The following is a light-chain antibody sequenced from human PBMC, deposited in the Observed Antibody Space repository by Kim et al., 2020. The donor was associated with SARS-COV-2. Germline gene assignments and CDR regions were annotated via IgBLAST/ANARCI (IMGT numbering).Light chain of an antibody. Sequence: SPGERATLACRASQGVSSSYLAWYQKKPGQAPRRLIYGASSRGTGIPDRFSGSGSGTDFTLTISRLGPEDCAVYYCQQYGSSPLTFGGGTKVDIK. J-gene: IGKJ4*01. CDR2: GAS. V-gene: IGKV3-20*01. CDR3: QQYGSSPLT. CDR1: QGVSSSY.